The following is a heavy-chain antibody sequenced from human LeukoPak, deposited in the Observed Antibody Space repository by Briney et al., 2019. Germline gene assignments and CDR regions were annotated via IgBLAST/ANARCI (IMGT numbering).Heavy chain of an antibody. CDR3: ARDTPFGELYPYFDY. CDR2: IYTSGST. D-gene: IGHD3-10*01. V-gene: IGHV4-4*07. CDR1: GGSISSYY. Sequence: SETLSLTCTVSGGSISSYYWSWIRQPAGKGLEWIGRIYTSGSTNYNPSLKSRVTMSVDTSKNQFSLKLSSVTAADTAVYYCARDTPFGELYPYFDYWGQGTLVTVSS. J-gene: IGHJ4*02.